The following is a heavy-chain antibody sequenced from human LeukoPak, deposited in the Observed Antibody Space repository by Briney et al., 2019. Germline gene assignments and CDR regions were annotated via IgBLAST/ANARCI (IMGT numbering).Heavy chain of an antibody. J-gene: IGHJ4*02. Sequence: PGGSLRLSCAASGFTFSSYSMNWVRQAPGKGLEWVSSISSSSSYIYYADSVKGRFTISRDNAKNSLYLQMNSLRAEDTAVYYCARPLAFGGVIVSPASYWGQGTLDTVSS. V-gene: IGHV3-21*01. CDR2: ISSSSSYI. CDR1: GFTFSSYS. CDR3: ARPLAFGGVIVSPASY. D-gene: IGHD3-16*02.